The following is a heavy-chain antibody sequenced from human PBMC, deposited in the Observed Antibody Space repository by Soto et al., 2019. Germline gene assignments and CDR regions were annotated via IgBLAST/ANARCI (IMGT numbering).Heavy chain of an antibody. D-gene: IGHD4-17*01. J-gene: IGHJ2*01. CDR3: AKDGNDLRLNDYGEPRRYFDL. CDR1: GFTFSSYA. V-gene: IGHV3-23*01. CDR2: ISGSGGST. Sequence: EVQLLESGGGLVQPGGSLRLSCAASGFTFSSYAMSWVRQAPGKGLECVSAISGSGGSTYYADSVKGRFTISRDNSKNMLDLQLKILSAEDTSVYYCAKDGNDLRLNDYGEPRRYFDLWGRRSLVTVCS.